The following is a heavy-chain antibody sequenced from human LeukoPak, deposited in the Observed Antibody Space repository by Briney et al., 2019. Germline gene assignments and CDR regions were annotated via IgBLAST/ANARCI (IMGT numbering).Heavy chain of an antibody. D-gene: IGHD3-3*01. V-gene: IGHV3-73*01. CDR2: IRSKANSYAT. J-gene: IGHJ4*02. CDR3: TTVPYYDFWSGSEPLGY. Sequence: GGSLKLSCAASGFTFSGSAMHWVRQASGKGLEWVGRIRSKANSYATAYAASVKGRFTISRDDSKNTAYLQMNSQKTEDTAVYYCTTVPYYDFWSGSEPLGYWGQGTLVTVSS. CDR1: GFTFSGSA.